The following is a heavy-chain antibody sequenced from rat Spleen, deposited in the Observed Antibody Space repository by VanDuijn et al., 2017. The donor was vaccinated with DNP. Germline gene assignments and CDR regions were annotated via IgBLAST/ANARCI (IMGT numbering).Heavy chain of an antibody. D-gene: IGHD1-12*01. J-gene: IGHJ2*01. CDR2: INKDSRTI. Sequence: EVKLVESGGGLVQPGRSLKLSCAASGFNFNDYWMGWVRQAPGKGLEWIGEINKDSRTIKYSPSLKDKFTISRDNVQNTLYLQMDSLRSEDTATYYCARHMFLSGLDYWGQGVMVTVSS. V-gene: IGHV4-2*01. CDR3: ARHMFLSGLDY. CDR1: GFNFNDYW.